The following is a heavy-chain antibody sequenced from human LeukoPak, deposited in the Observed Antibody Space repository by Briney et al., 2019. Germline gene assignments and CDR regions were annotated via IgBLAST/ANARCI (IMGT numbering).Heavy chain of an antibody. CDR3: ARGRTTVTTFLGSDY. CDR1: GYTFTGYY. J-gene: IGHJ4*02. V-gene: IGHV1-2*02. CDR2: INPKGGGT. Sequence: ASVKVSCKASGYTFTGYYIHWVRQAPGQGLEWMGWINPKGGGTNYAQEFQGRVTMTRDTSISTAYMELSRLRSDDTAVYYCARGRTTVTTFLGSDYWGQGTLVTVSS. D-gene: IGHD4-17*01.